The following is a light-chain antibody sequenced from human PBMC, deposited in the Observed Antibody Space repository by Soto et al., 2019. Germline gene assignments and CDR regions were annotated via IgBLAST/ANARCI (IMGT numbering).Light chain of an antibody. CDR3: AAWDDSLNGVV. CDR1: SSNIGSHT. Sequence: QSVLTQPPSASGTPGQRVTISCSGSSSNIGSHTLNWYQHLPGTAPKLLIYSSNQRPSGVPDRFSASKSDTSASLAISGLQSEDEADYYCAAWDDSLNGVVFGGGTQLTVL. CDR2: SSN. J-gene: IGLJ3*02. V-gene: IGLV1-44*01.